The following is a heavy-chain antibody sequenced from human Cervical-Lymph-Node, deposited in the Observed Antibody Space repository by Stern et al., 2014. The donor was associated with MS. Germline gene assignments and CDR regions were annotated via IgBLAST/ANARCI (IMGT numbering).Heavy chain of an antibody. V-gene: IGHV2-70*17. J-gene: IGHJ4*02. D-gene: IGHD5-24*01. CDR3: ARIREDGYLDY. CDR2: IDWDGDK. CDR1: GFSLIERGVC. Sequence: ESGPALVKPTETLTLTCLFSGFSLIERGVCVTWISQPPGKALEWLAHIDWDGDKFYRRSLETRLTIARDTSKRQVFLTMTSMEPVDTGTYYCARIREDGYLDYWGQGVLVTVSS.